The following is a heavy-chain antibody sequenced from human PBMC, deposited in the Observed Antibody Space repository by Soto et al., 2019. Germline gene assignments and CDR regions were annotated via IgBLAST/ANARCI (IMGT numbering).Heavy chain of an antibody. CDR1: GGSVSSGSDC. Sequence: SEILCLTCTVSGGSVSSGSDCWSWIRQPPGKGLEWIGYIYYSGSTNHNPSLTSRVTISVDTSKNQFSLKLSSVTAADTAVYYCARDSPTNGIDYWGQGTLVTVYS. CDR2: IYYSGST. J-gene: IGHJ4*02. D-gene: IGHD2-8*01. V-gene: IGHV4-61*01. CDR3: ARDSPTNGIDY.